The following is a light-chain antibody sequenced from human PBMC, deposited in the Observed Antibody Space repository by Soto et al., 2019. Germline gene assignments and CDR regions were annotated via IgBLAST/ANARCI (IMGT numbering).Light chain of an antibody. CDR2: AAS. V-gene: IGKV1-6*01. Sequence: AIQMTQSPSSLSASVGDRVTITCRASQAIRNDLGWYQQKPGRGPKHLIYAASTLQSCVPSRFSGSGAGTDFTLTISSLQHEVFATYYCLQDYNYPWTFGQGTKVQIK. J-gene: IGKJ1*01. CDR1: QAIRND. CDR3: LQDYNYPWT.